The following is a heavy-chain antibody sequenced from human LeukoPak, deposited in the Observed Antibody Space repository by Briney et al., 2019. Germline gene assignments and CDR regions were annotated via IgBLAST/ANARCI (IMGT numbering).Heavy chain of an antibody. J-gene: IGHJ4*02. CDR1: GFTFSSYD. CDR2: MNPNSGNT. Sequence: GASVKVSCKASGFTFSSYDINWVRQTTGQGLEWMGWMNPNSGNTGYAQKFQDRVAMTRNTSISTAYMELSSLRSDDTAVYYCARGRRDSRQLDYWGQGTLVTVSS. V-gene: IGHV1-8*01. D-gene: IGHD2-2*01. CDR3: ARGRRDSRQLDY.